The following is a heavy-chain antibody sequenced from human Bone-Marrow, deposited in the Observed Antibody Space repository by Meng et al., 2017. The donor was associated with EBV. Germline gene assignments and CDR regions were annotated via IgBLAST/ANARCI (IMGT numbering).Heavy chain of an antibody. J-gene: IGHJ4*02. V-gene: IGHV4-4*02. Sequence: QVQLEESALGLVKPSSSLALACAVAGGSISSSKWWSWGRQPPVKGLNWIGEIYHSGSSNYNPSLKRRVTLSVDKSKNQFSLKLSSVTAADTAVYYCARDGGSYRSFDDWGQGTLVTVSS. D-gene: IGHD3-16*02. CDR2: IYHSGSS. CDR1: GGSISSSKW. CDR3: ARDGGSYRSFDD.